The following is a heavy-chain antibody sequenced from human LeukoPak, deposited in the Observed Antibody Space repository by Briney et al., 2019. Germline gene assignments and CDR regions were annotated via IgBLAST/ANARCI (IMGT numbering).Heavy chain of an antibody. Sequence: ASVKVSCKASGYTFTGYYMHWVRQAPGQGLEWMGRINPNSGGTNYAQKFQGRVTITTDESTSTAYMELSSLRSEDTAVYYCARDANSHDILTGHLNWFDPWGQGTLVTVSS. CDR2: INPNSGGT. D-gene: IGHD3-9*01. CDR1: GYTFTGYY. J-gene: IGHJ5*02. V-gene: IGHV1-2*06. CDR3: ARDANSHDILTGHLNWFDP.